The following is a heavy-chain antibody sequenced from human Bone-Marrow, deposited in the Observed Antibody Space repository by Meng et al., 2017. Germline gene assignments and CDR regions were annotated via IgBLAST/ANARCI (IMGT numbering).Heavy chain of an antibody. J-gene: IGHJ5*02. CDR3: ARARTTNQSKYRNAYNWFDP. CDR1: GGFISSGGYS. D-gene: IGHD2/OR15-2a*01. Sequence: QLQLQESGSGLVKPSPTLSLTCAVSGGFISSGGYSWSWIRQPPGKGLEWIGYIYHSGSTHYNPSLKSRVIMSVDTSKNQFSLKLYSVTAADTAVYYCARARTTNQSKYRNAYNWFDPWGQGTLVTVSS. CDR2: IYHSGST. V-gene: IGHV4-30-2*01.